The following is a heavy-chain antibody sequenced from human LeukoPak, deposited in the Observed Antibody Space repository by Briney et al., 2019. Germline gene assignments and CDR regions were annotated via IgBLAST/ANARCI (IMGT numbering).Heavy chain of an antibody. J-gene: IGHJ6*03. CDR2: MNPNSGNT. CDR1: GYTFTSYD. Sequence: ASVKVSCKASGYTFTSYDINWVRQATGQGPEWMGWMNPNSGNTGYAQKFQGRVTITRNTSISTAYMELSSLRSEDTAVYYCARARRNRYYYYYMDVWGKGTTVTVSS. V-gene: IGHV1-8*03. CDR3: ARARRNRYYYYYMDV. D-gene: IGHD1-14*01.